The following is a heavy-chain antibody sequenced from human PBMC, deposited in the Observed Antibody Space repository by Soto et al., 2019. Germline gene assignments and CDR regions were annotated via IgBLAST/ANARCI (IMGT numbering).Heavy chain of an antibody. Sequence: GVSLRLSCPSSGFIFCGSAMRWVRQSSGKGLDWVGRIRSKANSFATAYASSLKGRFTIFRDDTKNTAYLQMNSLKTEDTALYYCTRLGEEMSTKRTFDVWGQGTMVTVSS. CDR3: TRLGEEMSTKRTFDV. J-gene: IGHJ3*01. CDR2: IRSKANSFAT. D-gene: IGHD3-10*01. V-gene: IGHV3-73*01. CDR1: GFIFCGSA.